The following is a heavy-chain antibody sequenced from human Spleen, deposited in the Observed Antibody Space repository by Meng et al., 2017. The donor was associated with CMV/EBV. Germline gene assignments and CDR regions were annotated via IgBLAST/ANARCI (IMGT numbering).Heavy chain of an antibody. J-gene: IGHJ4*02. CDR2: ISNTGISP. V-gene: IGHV3-23*01. CDR3: AKDDGGLPSFLDH. Sequence: GESLKISCAASGFTFSTYAMTWVRQAPGKGLEWVSSISNTGISPYYADSVQGRFTISRDNSKNTLHLQMSSLRADDTAVYYCAKDDGGLPSFLDHWGQGTLVTVSS. D-gene: IGHD3-3*01. CDR1: GFTFSTYA.